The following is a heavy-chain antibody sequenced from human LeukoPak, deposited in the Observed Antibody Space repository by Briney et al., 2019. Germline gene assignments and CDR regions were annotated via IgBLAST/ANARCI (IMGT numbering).Heavy chain of an antibody. CDR1: GGSVSSGTYY. CDR3: ARDRVRGNSNPFFDY. D-gene: IGHD4-11*01. J-gene: IGHJ4*02. V-gene: IGHV4-61*01. CDR2: IYYSGST. Sequence: SETLSLTCTVSGGSVSSGTYYWGWIRQPPGKGLEWIGYIYYSGSTNYNPSLKSRVPISVDTSKNQFSLKLISVTAADTAVYYCARDRVRGNSNPFFDYWGQGTLVTVSS.